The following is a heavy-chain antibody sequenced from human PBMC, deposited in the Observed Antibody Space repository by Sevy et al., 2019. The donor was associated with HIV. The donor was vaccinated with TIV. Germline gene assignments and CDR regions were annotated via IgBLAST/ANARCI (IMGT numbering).Heavy chain of an antibody. CDR2: ISYSGST. V-gene: IGHV4-59*01. CDR3: ASSRVITGTFDY. CDR1: GGSISGYY. J-gene: IGHJ4*02. D-gene: IGHD1-20*01. Sequence: SETLSLTCTVSGGSISGYYWSWIRQPPGKGLEWIGYISYSGSTNYNPSLKSRVTISVDTSKNEFSLKLSSVTAADTAVYYYASSRVITGTFDYWGQGTLVTVSS.